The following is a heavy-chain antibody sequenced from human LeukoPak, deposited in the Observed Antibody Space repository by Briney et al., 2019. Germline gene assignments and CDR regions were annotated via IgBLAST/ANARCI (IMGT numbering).Heavy chain of an antibody. CDR1: GGTFSSYA. CDR3: ARSSGAAAGYYNWFDP. CDR2: IIPIFNIT. V-gene: IGHV1-69*05. J-gene: IGHJ5*02. D-gene: IGHD6-13*01. Sequence: ASVKVSCKASGGTFSSYAISWVRQAPGQGLEWMGGIIPIFNITKYAKKFQGRVTITTDESTSTAYMELSSLRSEDTAVYYCARSSGAAAGYYNWFDPWGQGTLVTVSS.